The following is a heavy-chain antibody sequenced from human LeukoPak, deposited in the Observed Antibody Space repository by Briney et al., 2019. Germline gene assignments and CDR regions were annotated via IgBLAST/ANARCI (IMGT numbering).Heavy chain of an antibody. CDR2: INHSGST. J-gene: IGHJ5*02. Sequence: PSETLSLTCAVYGGSFSGYYWSWIRQPPGKGLEWIGEINHSGSTNYNPSLKSRVTISVDTSKNQFSLKLSSVTAADTAVYYCARFDYYGSGSYRWFDPWGQGTLVTVSS. CDR1: GGSFSGYY. CDR3: ARFDYYGSGSYRWFDP. D-gene: IGHD3-10*01. V-gene: IGHV4-34*01.